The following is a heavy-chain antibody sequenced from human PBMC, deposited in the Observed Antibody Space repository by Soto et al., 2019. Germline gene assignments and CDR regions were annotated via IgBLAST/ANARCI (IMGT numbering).Heavy chain of an antibody. D-gene: IGHD5-12*01. CDR3: AKDLRAGSGYDFDY. CDR1: GFTFTSYS. CDR2: VNPGGYST. V-gene: IGHV3-23*01. Sequence: EVQLLQSGGGLVQPGGSLRLSCAASGFTFTSYSMTWFRRTPGKGLEWVAAVNPGGYSTYYADSVKGRFTISRDNSNKTLYLQMNSLRAEDTAVYYCAKDLRAGSGYDFDYRDQGTLVTVSS. J-gene: IGHJ4*02.